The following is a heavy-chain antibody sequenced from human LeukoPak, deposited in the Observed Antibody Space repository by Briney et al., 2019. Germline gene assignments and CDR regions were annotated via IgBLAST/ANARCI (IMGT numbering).Heavy chain of an antibody. CDR3: ARDQIEVVGSSWYRGAGDY. D-gene: IGHD6-13*01. J-gene: IGHJ4*02. CDR2: ICHSGST. Sequence: SETLSLTCTVSGYSISSGYYWGWIRQPPGKGLEWIGSICHSGSTYYNPSLKSRVTISVDTSKNQFSLKLSSVTAADTAVYYCARDQIEVVGSSWYRGAGDYWGQGTLVIVSS. CDR1: GYSISSGYY. V-gene: IGHV4-38-2*02.